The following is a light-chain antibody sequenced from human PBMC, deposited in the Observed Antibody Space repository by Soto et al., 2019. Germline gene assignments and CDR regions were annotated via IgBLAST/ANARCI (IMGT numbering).Light chain of an antibody. CDR3: QQRT. CDR1: QDISNW. V-gene: IGKV1-5*03. J-gene: IGKJ1*01. Sequence: DTQMTQSPSTLSASIGDRVTITCRASQDISNWLAWYQQRPGKAPKLLIYNASTLQNGVPSRFSGSGSGTEFTLTISSLQPDDFATYYCQQRTFGQGTKVEIK. CDR2: NAS.